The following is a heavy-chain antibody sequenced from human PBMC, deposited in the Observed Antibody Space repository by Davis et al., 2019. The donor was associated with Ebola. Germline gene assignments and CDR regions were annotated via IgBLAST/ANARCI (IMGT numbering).Heavy chain of an antibody. V-gene: IGHV3-48*01. J-gene: IGHJ4*02. CDR2: ISTSGSTI. CDR3: AREGRRRCSGGSCYSDY. Sequence: GGSLRLSCLASGFTFGNYNMNWVRQTPGKGLEWVSYISTSGSTIYYADSVKGRFAISRDNSKNTLYLQMNSLRAEDTAMYYCAREGRRRCSGGSCYSDYWGQGTLVTVSS. CDR1: GFTFGNYN. D-gene: IGHD2-15*01.